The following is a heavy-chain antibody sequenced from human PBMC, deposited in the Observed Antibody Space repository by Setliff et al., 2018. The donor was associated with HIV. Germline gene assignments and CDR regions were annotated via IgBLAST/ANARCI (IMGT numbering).Heavy chain of an antibody. V-gene: IGHV3-74*03. Sequence: PGESLKISCTASGFTFSNYWMHWVRQAPGQGLVWVARIKTDGSTTTYADSVKGRFTISRDNAKNTVYLQMNSLRAEDTAVYYCVRDPDYFETSGYYPLDFWGQGISVTVSS. CDR2: IKTDGSTT. J-gene: IGHJ4*02. D-gene: IGHD3-22*01. CDR1: GFTFSNYW. CDR3: VRDPDYFETSGYYPLDF.